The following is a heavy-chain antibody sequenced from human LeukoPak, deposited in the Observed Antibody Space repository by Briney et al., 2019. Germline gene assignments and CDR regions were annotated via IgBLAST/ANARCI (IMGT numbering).Heavy chain of an antibody. CDR3: TTGGWYGGDF. CDR2: LKSRIDGGTI. D-gene: IGHD6-19*01. CDR1: GFTFSNSC. V-gene: IGHV3-15*01. J-gene: IGHJ4*02. Sequence: GGSLRLSCAASGFTFSNSCMRWVRQTPGKGLEWVGRLKSRIDGGTIDYAAPVRGRFTISRDDSKNTLYLQINSLGTEDTGVYYCTTGGWYGGDFWGQGTLVTVSS.